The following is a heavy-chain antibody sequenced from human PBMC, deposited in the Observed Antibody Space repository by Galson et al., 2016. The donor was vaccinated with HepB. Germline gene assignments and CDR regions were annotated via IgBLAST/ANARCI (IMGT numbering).Heavy chain of an antibody. D-gene: IGHD4-23*01. CDR1: GFTFNYYS. J-gene: IGHJ4*02. Sequence: SLRLSCAASGFTFNYYSVNWVRQAPGKGLEWVSYISGSSRTIYHADSVKGRFTISRDNAKSSLYLQMDSLRDEDTALYYCARDPGGPVGTLLREGYFDYWGQGTLVTVSS. CDR3: ARDPGGPVGTLLREGYFDY. V-gene: IGHV3-48*02. CDR2: ISGSSRTI.